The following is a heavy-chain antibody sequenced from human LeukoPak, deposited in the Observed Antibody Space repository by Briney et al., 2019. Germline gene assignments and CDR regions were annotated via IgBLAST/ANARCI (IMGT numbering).Heavy chain of an antibody. D-gene: IGHD6-6*01. J-gene: IGHJ4*02. Sequence: GGSLRLSCAASGFTFDDYAMHWVRQAPGKGLEWVSGISWNSGSIGYADSVKGRFTISRDNAKNSLYLQMNSLRAEDMALYYCAKASSGYSSSSYYFDYWGQGTLVTVSS. CDR2: ISWNSGSI. CDR3: AKASSGYSSSSYYFDY. CDR1: GFTFDDYA. V-gene: IGHV3-9*03.